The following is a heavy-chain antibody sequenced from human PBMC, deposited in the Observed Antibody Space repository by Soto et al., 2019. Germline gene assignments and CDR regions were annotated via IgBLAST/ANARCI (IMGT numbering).Heavy chain of an antibody. CDR2: IDPSDSYT. CDR3: ARHRRGYYDSSGPLTDY. Sequence: PGESLKISCKGSGYSFTSYWISWVRQMPGKGLEWMGRIDPSDSYTNYSPSFQGHVTISADKSISTAYLQWSSLKASDTAMYYCARHRRGYYDSSGPLTDYWGQGTLVTVSS. D-gene: IGHD3-22*01. J-gene: IGHJ4*02. CDR1: GYSFTSYW. V-gene: IGHV5-10-1*01.